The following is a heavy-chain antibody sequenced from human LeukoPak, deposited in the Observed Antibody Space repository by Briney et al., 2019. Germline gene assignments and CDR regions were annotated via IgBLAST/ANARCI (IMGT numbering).Heavy chain of an antibody. CDR3: AKDYTALVRGPDY. V-gene: IGHV3-9*01. Sequence: GGSLRLSCAASGFTFEDYAMHWVRQAPGKGLEWVSGISWNSGSIGYADSVKGRFTISRDNAKNSLYPQMNSLRAEDTALYYCAKDYTALVRGPDYWGQGTLVTVSS. CDR1: GFTFEDYA. D-gene: IGHD5-18*01. J-gene: IGHJ4*02. CDR2: ISWNSGSI.